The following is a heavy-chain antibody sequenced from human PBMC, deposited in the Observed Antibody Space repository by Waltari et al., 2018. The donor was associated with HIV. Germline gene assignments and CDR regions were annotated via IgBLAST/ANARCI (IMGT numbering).Heavy chain of an antibody. J-gene: IGHJ6*02. CDR1: GYTLHEIP. CDR2: FNPKDDET. CDR3: ATGGGTTSIQLYDLDV. V-gene: IGHV1-24*01. D-gene: IGHD1-26*01. Sequence: QVPLIQSGAAVKKPGASVNVSCQDFGYTLHEIPMHWVRQAPGKGLEWMGGFNPKDDETIYAQKFQGRVTMTEDTSTESAYMELSSLTSEDTAVYYCATGGGTTSIQLYDLDVWGQGTMVTVSS.